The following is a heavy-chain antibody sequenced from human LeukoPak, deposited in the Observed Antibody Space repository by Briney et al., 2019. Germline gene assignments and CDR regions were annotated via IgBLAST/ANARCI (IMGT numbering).Heavy chain of an antibody. Sequence: KPSETLSLTCAVYGGSFSGYYWSWIRQPPGKGLEWIGEINHSGSTNYNPSLKSRVTISVDTSKNQFSLKLSSATAADTAVYYCATLPRDPDYYDSSGVDAFDIWGQGTMVTVSS. V-gene: IGHV4-34*01. CDR3: ATLPRDPDYYDSSGVDAFDI. CDR1: GGSFSGYY. CDR2: INHSGST. D-gene: IGHD3-22*01. J-gene: IGHJ3*02.